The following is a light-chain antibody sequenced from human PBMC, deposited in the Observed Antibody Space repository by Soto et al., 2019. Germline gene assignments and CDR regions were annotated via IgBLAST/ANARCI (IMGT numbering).Light chain of an antibody. Sequence: QSALTQPASVSGSPGQSITISCSGTSSDVGSYNLVSWYQQHPGKAPKLMIYEGSKRPSGVSNRFSGSKSGNTASLTISGLQAEDEADYYCYSYASSSSSVVFGGGTQLTVL. J-gene: IGLJ2*01. CDR2: EGS. CDR3: YSYASSSSSVV. V-gene: IGLV2-23*01. CDR1: SSDVGSYNL.